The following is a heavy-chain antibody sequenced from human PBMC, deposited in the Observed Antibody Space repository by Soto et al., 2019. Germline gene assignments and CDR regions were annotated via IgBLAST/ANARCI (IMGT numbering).Heavy chain of an antibody. J-gene: IGHJ4*02. CDR3: ARASGESYPGSRVFVS. CDR1: GFTFSNNA. V-gene: IGHV3-23*01. Sequence: PGGALRLSXADSGFTFSNNAMSWVRQAPGNGLELVSIVTNTGGDKLYADSVKGRFIISRDNSKNTLYLQMNSLRAEDTAIYYCARASGESYPGSRVFVSWGQGTRVTVSS. D-gene: IGHD3-10*01. CDR2: VTNTGGDK.